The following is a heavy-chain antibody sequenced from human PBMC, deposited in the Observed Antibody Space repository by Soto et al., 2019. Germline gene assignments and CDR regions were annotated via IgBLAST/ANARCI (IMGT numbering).Heavy chain of an antibody. CDR3: AKDMKRDYYYYGMDV. CDR1: GFTFDDYT. Sequence: GGSLRLSCAASGFTFDDYTMHWVRQAPGKGLEWVSLISWDGGSTYYADSVKGRFTISRDNSKNSLYLQMNSLRTEDNALYYCAKDMKRDYYYYGMDVWGQGTTVTVSS. CDR2: ISWDGGST. V-gene: IGHV3-43*01. J-gene: IGHJ6*02.